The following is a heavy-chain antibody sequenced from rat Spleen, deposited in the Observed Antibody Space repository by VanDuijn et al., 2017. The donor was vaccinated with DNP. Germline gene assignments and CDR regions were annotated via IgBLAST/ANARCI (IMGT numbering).Heavy chain of an antibody. CDR2: ISYDGRNT. CDR3: SRHDEGNYYDGSNWFAY. Sequence: EVQLVESGGGSVQPGRSMKLSCAASGFTFSSFPMAWVRQAPTKGLDWVATISYDGRNTYYRDSVKGRFTISRDNAKSTLYLQMDSLRSEDTATYYCSRHDEGNYYDGSNWFAYWGQGTLVTVSS. J-gene: IGHJ3*01. CDR1: GFTFSSFP. V-gene: IGHV5-46*01. D-gene: IGHD1-12*02.